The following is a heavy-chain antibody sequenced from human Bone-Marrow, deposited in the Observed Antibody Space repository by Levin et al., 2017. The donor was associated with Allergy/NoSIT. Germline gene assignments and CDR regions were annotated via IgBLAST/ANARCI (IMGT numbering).Heavy chain of an antibody. Sequence: LSLTCATSGFTVTYNYMSWVRQAPGKGLEWVSVIYSGGSTYYTDSVKGRFIISRDTSKNTLYLQMNTLKTEDTAVYYCAGDRYGSATVWGQGTLVTVSS. J-gene: IGHJ4*02. CDR2: IYSGGST. CDR3: AGDRYGSATV. V-gene: IGHV3-53*01. CDR1: GFTVTYNY. D-gene: IGHD2-15*01.